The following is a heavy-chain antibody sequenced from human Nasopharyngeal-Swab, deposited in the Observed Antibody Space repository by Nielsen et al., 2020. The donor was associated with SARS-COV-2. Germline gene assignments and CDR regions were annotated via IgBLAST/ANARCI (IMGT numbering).Heavy chain of an antibody. D-gene: IGHD3-10*01. CDR1: GGSISSYY. V-gene: IGHV4-59*01. Sequence: SETLSLTCTVSGGSISSYYWSWIRQPPGKGLEWIGYIYYSGSTNYNPSLKSRVTISVDTSKNQFSLKLSSVTAADTAVYYCARDREIPYGPGSYYRRYYYGMDVWGQGTTVTVSS. CDR2: IYYSGST. CDR3: ARDREIPYGPGSYYRRYYYGMDV. J-gene: IGHJ6*02.